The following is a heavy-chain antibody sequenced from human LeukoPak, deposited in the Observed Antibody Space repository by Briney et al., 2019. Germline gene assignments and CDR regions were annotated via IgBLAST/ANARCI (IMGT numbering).Heavy chain of an antibody. CDR2: INHSGST. Sequence: PETLSLTCAVYGGSFSGYYWSWIRQPPGKGLEWIGEINHSGSTNYNPSLKSRVTISVDTSKNQFSLKLSSVTAADTAVYYCARGLGPCSSTSCYRGANWFDPWGQGTLVTVSS. CDR1: GGSFSGYY. CDR3: ARGLGPCSSTSCYRGANWFDP. V-gene: IGHV4-34*01. D-gene: IGHD2-2*01. J-gene: IGHJ5*02.